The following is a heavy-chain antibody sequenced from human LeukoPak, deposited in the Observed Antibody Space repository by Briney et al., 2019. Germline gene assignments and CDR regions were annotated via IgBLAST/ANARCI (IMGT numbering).Heavy chain of an antibody. CDR1: GYTFTGYS. J-gene: IGHJ4*02. Sequence: SVKVSSKASGYTFTGYSMHWVRQAPGQGLEWMGWINPNSGGTNYAQKFQGRVTMTRDTSISTAYMELSRLRSDDTAVYYCARDSYGDPGQDGGQGTLVTVSS. V-gene: IGHV1-2*02. D-gene: IGHD4-17*01. CDR3: ARDSYGDPGQD. CDR2: INPNSGGT.